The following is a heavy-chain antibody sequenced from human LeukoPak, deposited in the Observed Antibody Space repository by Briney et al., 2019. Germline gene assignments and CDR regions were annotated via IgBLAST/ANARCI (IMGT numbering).Heavy chain of an antibody. V-gene: IGHV3-7*01. CDR2: IRQDGSDK. CDR1: GFTFSSCW. D-gene: IGHD6-19*01. J-gene: IGHJ4*02. Sequence: GGSLRLSCAASGFTFSSCWMSWVRQAPGKGLEWVANIRQDGSDKYYVDSVKGRFTISRDNAKNSLYLQMNSLRAEDTAVYYCAREEYSSGWYNYWGQGTLVTVSS. CDR3: AREEYSSGWYNY.